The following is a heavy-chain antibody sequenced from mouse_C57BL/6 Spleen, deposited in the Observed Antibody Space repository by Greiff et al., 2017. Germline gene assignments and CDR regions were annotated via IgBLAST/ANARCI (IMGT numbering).Heavy chain of an antibody. J-gene: IGHJ3*01. D-gene: IGHD2-3*01. V-gene: IGHV5-17*01. Sequence: EVKLMESGGGLVKPGGSLKLSCAASGFTFSDYGMHWVRQAPEKGLEWVAYISSGSSTIYYADTVKGRFTISRDNAKNTLFLQMTSLRSEDTAMYYCARDDGYGAWFAYWGQGTLVTVSA. CDR1: GFTFSDYG. CDR2: ISSGSSTI. CDR3: ARDDGYGAWFAY.